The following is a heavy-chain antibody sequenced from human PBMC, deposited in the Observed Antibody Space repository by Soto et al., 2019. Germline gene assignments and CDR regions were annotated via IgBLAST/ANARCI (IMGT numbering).Heavy chain of an antibody. D-gene: IGHD2-15*01. J-gene: IGHJ6*02. CDR3: AYLPCSGGSCYWFSFSGMDV. CDR1: GISLSTSGVG. Sequence: QITLKESGPTLVKPTQTLTLTCTFSGISLSTSGVGVAWIRQPPGKALEWLALIYWDDDKRYRPSLESRLTITKDTYKNQVVLTMNNMDSVDTASYYCAYLPCSGGSCYWFSFSGMDVWGQGTTVTVS. CDR2: IYWDDDK. V-gene: IGHV2-5*02.